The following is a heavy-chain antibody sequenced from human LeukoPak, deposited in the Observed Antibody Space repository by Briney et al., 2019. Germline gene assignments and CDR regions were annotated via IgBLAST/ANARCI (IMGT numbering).Heavy chain of an antibody. CDR2: INPNSGGT. Sequence: GASVKVSCKASGYTFTGYYMHLVRQAPGQGLEWMGRINPNSGGTNYAQKFQGRVTMTRDTSISTAYMELSRLRSDDTAVYYCARVAAAGTNWFDPWGQGTLVTVSS. CDR3: ARVAAAGTNWFDP. D-gene: IGHD6-13*01. CDR1: GYTFTGYY. V-gene: IGHV1-2*06. J-gene: IGHJ5*02.